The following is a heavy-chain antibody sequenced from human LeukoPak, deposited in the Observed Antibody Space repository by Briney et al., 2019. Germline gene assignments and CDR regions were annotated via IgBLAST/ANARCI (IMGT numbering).Heavy chain of an antibody. Sequence: PSETLSLTCAVYGESFSAYYWSWIRQSPGKGLEWIGDINHSGSANYNPPLKSRVTISVDTSKNQFSLKLSSVTAADTAVYYCARRYPSVRGANPRPQEVRKYYFDYWGQGTLVTVSS. V-gene: IGHV4-34*01. J-gene: IGHJ4*02. CDR1: GESFSAYY. CDR2: INHSGSA. CDR3: ARRYPSVRGANPRPQEVRKYYFDY. D-gene: IGHD3-10*01.